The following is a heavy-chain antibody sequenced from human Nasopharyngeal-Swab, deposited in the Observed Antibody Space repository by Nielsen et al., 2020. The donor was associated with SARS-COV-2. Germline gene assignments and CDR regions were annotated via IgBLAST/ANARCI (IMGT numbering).Heavy chain of an antibody. Sequence: GGSLRLSCAASGFTFSSYAMHWVRQAPGKGLEWVAVISYDGSNKYYADSVKGRFTISRDNSKNTLYLQMNSLRAEDTAVYYCAREGVGWLRLESYYGMDVWGKGTTVTVSS. CDR2: ISYDGSNK. CDR1: GFTFSSYA. CDR3: AREGVGWLRLESYYGMDV. V-gene: IGHV3-30-3*01. J-gene: IGHJ6*04. D-gene: IGHD5-12*01.